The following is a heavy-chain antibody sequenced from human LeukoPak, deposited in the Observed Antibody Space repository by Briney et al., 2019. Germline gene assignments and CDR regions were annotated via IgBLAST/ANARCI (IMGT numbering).Heavy chain of an antibody. CDR2: IYYSGST. J-gene: IGHJ4*02. D-gene: IGHD3-10*01. Sequence: SETLSLTCAVSGGSISSGGYSWSWIRQPPGKGLGWIGYIYYSGSTYYNPSLKSRVTISVDTSQNQFSLKLSSVTAADTAVYYCASRYNSGSYGFDYWGQGTLVTVSS. V-gene: IGHV4-30-4*07. CDR1: GGSISSGGYS. CDR3: ASRYNSGSYGFDY.